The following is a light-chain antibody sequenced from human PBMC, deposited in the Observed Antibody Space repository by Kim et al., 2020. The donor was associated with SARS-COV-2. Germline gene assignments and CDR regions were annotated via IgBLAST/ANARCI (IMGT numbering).Light chain of an antibody. CDR2: DAS. Sequence: EVVLTQSPATLSVSPGEIVTLSCRASQSVHRSLAWYQQKPGQAPRLLIDDASTRATGIPARFSGSGSGTEFTLTISSLQPDDSAVYYCQQYDQWPFTFGAGTK. J-gene: IGKJ4*01. V-gene: IGKV3-15*01. CDR3: QQYDQWPFT. CDR1: QSVHRS.